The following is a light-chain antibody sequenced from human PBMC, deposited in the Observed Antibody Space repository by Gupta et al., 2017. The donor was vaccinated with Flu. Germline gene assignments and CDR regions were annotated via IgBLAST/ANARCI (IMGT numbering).Light chain of an antibody. CDR3: QVWHISSDHLRV. Sequence: SYVLTQLPSVSVATGRPARLTCWGDNIGTKSVHWYQQKPGQAPALVLYFDSDRPSGSPERFSGSNSGNTATLTVSKVEAGDEAVYFCQVWHISSDHLRVFGGGTKLTVL. CDR1: NIGTKS. CDR2: FDS. V-gene: IGLV3-21*02. J-gene: IGLJ3*02.